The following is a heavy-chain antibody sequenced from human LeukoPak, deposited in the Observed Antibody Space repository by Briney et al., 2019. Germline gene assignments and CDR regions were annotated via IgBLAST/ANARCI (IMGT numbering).Heavy chain of an antibody. J-gene: IGHJ4*02. V-gene: IGHV4-59*08. CDR3: ARGASGYSYG. CDR2: INCSGNT. D-gene: IGHD5-18*01. Sequence: SETLTLSCTVSGGSISDYYWSWIRQPPGKGLEWIAYINCSGNTEYNPSLKSRVTISVDTSTNHSSLKLSPVTAADTTVYYCARGASGYSYGWGQGTLVSVSS. CDR1: GGSISDYY.